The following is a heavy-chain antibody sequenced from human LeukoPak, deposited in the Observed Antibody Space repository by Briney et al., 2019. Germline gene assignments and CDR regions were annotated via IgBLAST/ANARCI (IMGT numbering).Heavy chain of an antibody. D-gene: IGHD2-2*01. CDR3: ARVGRYCSSTSCYAPGPRGNAFDI. Sequence: SETLSLTCTVSGGSISSYYWSWIRQPAGKGLEWIGRIYTSGSTNYNPSLKSRVTISVDTSKNQFPLKLSSVTAADTAVYYCARVGRYCSSTSCYAPGPRGNAFDIWGQGTMVTVSS. V-gene: IGHV4-4*07. CDR2: IYTSGST. J-gene: IGHJ3*02. CDR1: GGSISSYY.